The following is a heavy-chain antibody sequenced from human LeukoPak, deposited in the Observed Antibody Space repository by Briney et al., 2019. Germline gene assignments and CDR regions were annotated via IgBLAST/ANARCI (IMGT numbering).Heavy chain of an antibody. CDR2: IKQDGSEK. J-gene: IGHJ4*02. V-gene: IGHV3-7*01. CDR3: ARSGLYYYGSGSYHYFDY. Sequence: GGSLRLSCAASGFTFDDFAMHWVRQAPGKGLEWVANIKQDGSEKYYVDSVKGRFTISRDNAKNSLYLQMNSLRAEDTAVYYCARSGLYYYGSGSYHYFDYWGQGTLVTVSS. CDR1: GFTFDDFA. D-gene: IGHD3-10*01.